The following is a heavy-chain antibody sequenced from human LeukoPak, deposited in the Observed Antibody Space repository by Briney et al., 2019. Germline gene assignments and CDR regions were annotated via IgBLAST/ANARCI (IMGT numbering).Heavy chain of an antibody. D-gene: IGHD3-10*01. Sequence: GGSLRLSCAASGFTFSSYAMSWVRQAPGKGLEWVSAISGSGGSTYYADSVKGRFTISRDNSKNTLYLQMNSLRAEDTAVYYCAKDLWITVVRGDPGAFDIWGQGTMVTVSS. CDR2: ISGSGGST. CDR3: AKDLWITVVRGDPGAFDI. J-gene: IGHJ3*02. V-gene: IGHV3-23*01. CDR1: GFTFSSYA.